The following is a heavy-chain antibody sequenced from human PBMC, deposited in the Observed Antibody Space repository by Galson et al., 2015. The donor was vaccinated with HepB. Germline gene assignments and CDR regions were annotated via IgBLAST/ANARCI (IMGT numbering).Heavy chain of an antibody. CDR3: ARDRDAWIQLWSFDY. D-gene: IGHD5-18*01. J-gene: IGHJ4*02. V-gene: IGHV3-30-3*01. CDR2: ISYDGSNK. CDR1: GFTFSSYA. Sequence: LRLSCAASGFTFSSYAMHWVRQAPGKGLEWVAVISYDGSNKYYADSVKGRFTISRDNSKNTLYLQMNSLRAEDTAVYYCARDRDAWIQLWSFDYWGQGTLVTVSS.